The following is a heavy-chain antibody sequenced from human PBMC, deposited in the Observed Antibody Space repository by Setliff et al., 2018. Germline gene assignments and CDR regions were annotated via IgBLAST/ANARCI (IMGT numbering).Heavy chain of an antibody. Sequence: PGGSLRLSCAASGFTVSSNYMSWVRQAPGKGLEWVSVIYSGGSTYYADSVKGRFTISRDNSKNTLYLQMNSLRAEDTAVYYCTFHDFWSGEGLYYFDYWGQGTLVTVSS. J-gene: IGHJ4*02. D-gene: IGHD3-3*01. CDR3: TFHDFWSGEGLYYFDY. CDR1: GFTVSSNY. V-gene: IGHV3-66*02. CDR2: IYSGGST.